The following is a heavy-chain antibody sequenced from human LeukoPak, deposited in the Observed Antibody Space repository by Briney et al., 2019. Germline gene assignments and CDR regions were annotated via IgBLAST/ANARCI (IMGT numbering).Heavy chain of an antibody. CDR3: ARMRRVTIFGVVMNWFDP. Sequence: ASVKVSCKASGYTFTSYAMHWVRQAPGQRLEWMGWINAGNGNTKYSQKFQGRVTITRDTSASTAYMELSSLRSEDTAVYYCARMRRVTIFGVVMNWFDPWGQGTLVTVSS. J-gene: IGHJ5*02. V-gene: IGHV1-3*01. CDR2: INAGNGNT. D-gene: IGHD3-3*01. CDR1: GYTFTSYA.